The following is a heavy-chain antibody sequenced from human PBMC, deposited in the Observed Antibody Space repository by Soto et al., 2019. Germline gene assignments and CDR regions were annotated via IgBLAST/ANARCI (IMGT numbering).Heavy chain of an antibody. CDR1: GFTFRTYG. Sequence: QVQLVESGGGLVQPGRSLRLSCAASGFTFRTYGMHWVRQAPGKGLEWVAAMSYNGDNQDYSDSVKGRFTISRDNSKNPLYLQMDRLIVEDTAVEYCARDPLGIPVTCTSWFAPWGQGILVTVSS. D-gene: IGHD6-19*01. CDR2: MSYNGDNQ. CDR3: ARDPLGIPVTCTSWFAP. J-gene: IGHJ5*02. V-gene: IGHV3-30-3*01.